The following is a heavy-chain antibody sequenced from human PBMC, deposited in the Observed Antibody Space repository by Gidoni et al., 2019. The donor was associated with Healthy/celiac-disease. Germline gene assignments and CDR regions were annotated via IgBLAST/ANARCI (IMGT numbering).Heavy chain of an antibody. CDR1: GYSFTSYW. CDR2: IYPGDSDT. D-gene: IGHD6-13*01. J-gene: IGHJ3*02. CDR3: ATPGFGELWDSSSWYSSGNAFDI. Sequence: EVQLVQSGAEVKKPGESLKISCKGSGYSFTSYWIGWVRQMPGKGLEWMGIIYPGDSDTRYSPSFQGQVTISADKSISTAYLQWSSLKASDTAMYYCATPGFGELWDSSSWYSSGNAFDIWGQGTMVTVSS. V-gene: IGHV5-51*01.